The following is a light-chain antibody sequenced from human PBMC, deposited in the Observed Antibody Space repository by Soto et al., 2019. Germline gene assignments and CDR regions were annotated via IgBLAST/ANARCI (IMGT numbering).Light chain of an antibody. V-gene: IGKV1-5*01. CDR2: DVS. CDR1: QSITTW. J-gene: IGKJ1*01. Sequence: DIQMTQSPSTVSAPVGDSVTITCRASQSITTWLAWYQQRPGKAPKLLIYDVSSLQSGVPSRFSGSGSGTEFTLTISSLQPDDFATYYCHHYKMYSPWTFGQGTKVDI. CDR3: HHYKMYSPWT.